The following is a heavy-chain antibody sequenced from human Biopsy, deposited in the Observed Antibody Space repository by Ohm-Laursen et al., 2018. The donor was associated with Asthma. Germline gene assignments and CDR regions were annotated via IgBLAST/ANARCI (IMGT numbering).Heavy chain of an antibody. V-gene: IGHV3-53*01. Sequence: SLRLSCTASGFAVSRDYMFWVRQAPGKGLEWVSVIYSGGTSHTADSVRGRSTISRDYSKNTLYLQMHSLRAEDTAVYYCARGDSSGWSQYYFDYWGQGTLVTVSS. CDR2: IYSGGTS. J-gene: IGHJ4*02. CDR1: GFAVSRDY. CDR3: ARGDSSGWSQYYFDY. D-gene: IGHD6-19*01.